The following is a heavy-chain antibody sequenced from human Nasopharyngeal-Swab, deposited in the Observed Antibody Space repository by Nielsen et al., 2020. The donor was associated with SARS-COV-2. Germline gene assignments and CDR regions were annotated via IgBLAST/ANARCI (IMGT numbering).Heavy chain of an antibody. CDR3: VRDSRKYCRNIDCYMGNWFDP. J-gene: IGHJ5*02. CDR1: GFTLSSYA. D-gene: IGHD2-21*02. CDR2: ISLDETNK. Sequence: GESLKISCAASGFTLSSYAMHWVRQAPGKGLEWVAVISLDETNKDYADSVKGRFSVSRDNSKNTVYLQMSSLRSEDTAIYYCVRDSRKYCRNIDCYMGNWFDPWGQGTLVTVSS. V-gene: IGHV3-30-3*01.